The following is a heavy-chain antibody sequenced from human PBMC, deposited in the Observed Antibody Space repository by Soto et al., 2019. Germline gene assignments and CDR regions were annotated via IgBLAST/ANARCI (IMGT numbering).Heavy chain of an antibody. D-gene: IGHD5-18*01. CDR2: ISAYNGNT. CDR3: AKVRSRGYSYGPARGWFDP. Sequence: ASVKVSCKASGFTFTSYAITWVRQAPGQGLEWMGWISAYNGNTNYAQNLQGRVTMTTDSSTSTAYMELGSLTSDDTAVYYCAKVRSRGYSYGPARGWFDPWGQGTLVTVS. CDR1: GFTFTSYA. V-gene: IGHV1-18*01. J-gene: IGHJ5*02.